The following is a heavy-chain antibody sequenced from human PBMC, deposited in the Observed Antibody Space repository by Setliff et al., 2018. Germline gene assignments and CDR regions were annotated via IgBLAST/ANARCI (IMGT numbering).Heavy chain of an antibody. V-gene: IGHV4-4*09. CDR3: ARMSGFLYMDV. Sequence: LRLSCAASGFTFSTYSMSWARQAPGKGLEWIGQIYTDGSTNYNPSLKSRVTISVDKSKNQFSLKLSSVTAADTAVYYCARMSGFLYMDVWGKGTTVTVSS. D-gene: IGHD3-3*01. CDR1: GFTFSTYSM. CDR2: IYTDGST. J-gene: IGHJ6*03.